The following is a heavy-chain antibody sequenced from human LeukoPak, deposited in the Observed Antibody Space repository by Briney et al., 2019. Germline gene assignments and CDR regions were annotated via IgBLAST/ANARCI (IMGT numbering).Heavy chain of an antibody. J-gene: IGHJ4*02. CDR2: IRLDGSNK. V-gene: IGHV3-30*02. D-gene: IGHD1-20*01. Sequence: GGSLRLSCAASGFTFSSYGMHWVRQAPGKGLEWVAFIRLDGSNKYYADSVKGHFTISRDNSKNTLYLQMNSLRTEDTAVYYCAKKRIPNWTDIDYWGQGTLVTVSS. CDR1: GFTFSSYG. CDR3: AKKRIPNWTDIDY.